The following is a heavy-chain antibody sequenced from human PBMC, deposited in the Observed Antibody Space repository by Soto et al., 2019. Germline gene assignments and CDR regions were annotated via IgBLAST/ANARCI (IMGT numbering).Heavy chain of an antibody. D-gene: IGHD4-17*01. Sequence: PSETLSLTCTVYGGSISSCYYYWSCIRQPTGKGKQWIGYNYYSGSTYYNTSLKSRVNISVDTSKNQFSLKLSSVTDADTAVYYCASYGDYYAFDIWGQGTMVTVSS. J-gene: IGHJ3*02. CDR2: NYYSGST. CDR3: ASYGDYYAFDI. V-gene: IGHV4-30-4*01. CDR1: GGSISSCYYY.